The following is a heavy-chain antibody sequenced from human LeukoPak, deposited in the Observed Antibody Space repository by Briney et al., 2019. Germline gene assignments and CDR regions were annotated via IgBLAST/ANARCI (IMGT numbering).Heavy chain of an antibody. Sequence: ASVKVSCKASGYTFTGYYMHWVRQAPGQGLEWLGWINPNSGDTEYAQKFQGRVTMTRDTSISAAYMELSSLRSDDTAVYYCAKDGPSGRNDYWGQGTLATVSS. V-gene: IGHV1-2*02. J-gene: IGHJ4*02. CDR3: AKDGPSGRNDY. CDR2: INPNSGDT. D-gene: IGHD1-26*01. CDR1: GYTFTGYY.